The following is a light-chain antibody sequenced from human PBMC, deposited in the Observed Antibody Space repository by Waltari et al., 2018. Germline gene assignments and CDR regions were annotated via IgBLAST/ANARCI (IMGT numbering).Light chain of an antibody. V-gene: IGKV3-11*01. CDR3: QQRSSWPYT. CDR1: QTVRTF. Sequence: EIVLTQSPATLTLSPGDTATLSCRASQTVRTFLAWYQQKPGQAPRLLIFDASSRATGISPKFRGSGSGTDFTLTVNNLEPEDVAVYYCQQRSSWPYTFGQGTRVDFK. CDR2: DAS. J-gene: IGKJ2*01.